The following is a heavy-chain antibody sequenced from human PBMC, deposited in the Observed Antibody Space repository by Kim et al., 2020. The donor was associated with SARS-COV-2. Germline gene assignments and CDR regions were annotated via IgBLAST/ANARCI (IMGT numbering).Heavy chain of an antibody. Sequence: GDGSKKKYADSVKGRITISRDNAKNTVYIQMNSLRGEDTAVYYCAKAYDDWGQGTLVTVSS. J-gene: IGHJ4*02. CDR3: AKAYDD. CDR2: GDGSKK. D-gene: IGHD2-21*01. V-gene: IGHV3-74*03.